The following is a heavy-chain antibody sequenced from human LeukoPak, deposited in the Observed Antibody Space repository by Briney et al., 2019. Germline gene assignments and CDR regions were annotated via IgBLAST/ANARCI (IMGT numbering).Heavy chain of an antibody. CDR1: GFTFSSYA. CDR3: ARGLRYFDYES. V-gene: IGHV3-33*08. J-gene: IGHJ4*02. D-gene: IGHD3-9*01. Sequence: GGSLRLSCAASGFTFSSYAMHWVRQAPGKGLEWVAVIWSDGSNKYYADSVKGRFTISRDNFRDTLYLQMNSLRAEDTAVYYCARGLRYFDYESWGQGTLVTVSS. CDR2: IWSDGSNK.